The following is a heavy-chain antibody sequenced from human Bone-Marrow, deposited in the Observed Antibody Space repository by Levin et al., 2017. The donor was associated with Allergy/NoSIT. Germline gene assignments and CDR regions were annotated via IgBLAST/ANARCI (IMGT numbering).Heavy chain of an antibody. Sequence: GESLKISCKASGYNFTSYYMHWVRQAPGQGLEWMGILNTISGSAGYAQKFRGRVKMTRDTSTTTVYLELTSLQFDDTAVYFCAREPRVTYNWFDPWGQGTQVIVSS. V-gene: IGHV1-46*01. CDR3: AREPRVTYNWFDP. CDR2: LNTISGSA. CDR1: GYNFTSYY. J-gene: IGHJ5*02.